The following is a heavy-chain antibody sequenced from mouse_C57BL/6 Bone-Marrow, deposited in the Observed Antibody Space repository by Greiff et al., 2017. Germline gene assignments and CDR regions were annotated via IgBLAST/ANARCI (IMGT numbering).Heavy chain of an antibody. CDR3: GRDVHYYGSSPWFAY. V-gene: IGHV5-4*01. CDR1: GFTFSSYA. CDR2: ISDGGSST. D-gene: IGHD1-1*01. Sequence: EVQLVESGGGLVKPGGSLKLSCAASGFTFSSYAMSWVRQTPEKRLEWVATISDGGSSTYYPDTVKGRFTISRDNAKNNLYLQMSHLKSEDTAMYYCGRDVHYYGSSPWFAYWGQGTLVTVSA. J-gene: IGHJ3*01.